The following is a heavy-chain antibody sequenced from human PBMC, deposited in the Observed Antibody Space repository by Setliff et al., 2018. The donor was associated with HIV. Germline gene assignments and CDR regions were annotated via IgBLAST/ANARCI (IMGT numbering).Heavy chain of an antibody. Sequence: SETLSLTCAVYGGSFSGYYWSWIRQSPEKGLEWIGEIHHSRRTNYSPSLKSRVAISIDTSKRQFSLNLISVTAADTAVYYCVRDRRRSYHFDYWGQGTLVTVSS. V-gene: IGHV4-34*01. D-gene: IGHD2-2*01. CDR3: VRDRRRSYHFDY. CDR2: IHHSRRT. CDR1: GGSFSGYY. J-gene: IGHJ4*02.